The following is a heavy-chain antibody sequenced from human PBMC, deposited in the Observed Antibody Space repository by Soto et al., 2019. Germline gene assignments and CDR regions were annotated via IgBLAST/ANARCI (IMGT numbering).Heavy chain of an antibody. CDR2: INPSGGST. Sequence: ASVKVSCKASGYTFTSYYMHWVRQAPGQGLEWMGIINPSGGSTSYAQKFQGRVTMTRDTSTSTVYMELSSLRSEDTAVYYCARCSSGWYRENYYYGMDVWGQGKTVTVSS. CDR3: ARCSSGWYRENYYYGMDV. J-gene: IGHJ6*02. CDR1: GYTFTSYY. D-gene: IGHD6-19*01. V-gene: IGHV1-46*01.